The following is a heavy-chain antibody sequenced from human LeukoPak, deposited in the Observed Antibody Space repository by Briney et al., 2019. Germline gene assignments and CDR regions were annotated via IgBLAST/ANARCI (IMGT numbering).Heavy chain of an antibody. J-gene: IGHJ3*02. CDR3: ARETPAAPAFDI. Sequence: SQTLSLTCTVSGGSISSGSYYWSWIRQPAGKGLEWIGRIYTSGSTNYNPSLKSRVTISVDTSKNQFSLKLSSVTAADTAVYYCARETPAAPAFDIWGQGTMVTVSS. CDR2: IYTSGST. CDR1: GGSISSGSYY. V-gene: IGHV4-61*02. D-gene: IGHD2-2*01.